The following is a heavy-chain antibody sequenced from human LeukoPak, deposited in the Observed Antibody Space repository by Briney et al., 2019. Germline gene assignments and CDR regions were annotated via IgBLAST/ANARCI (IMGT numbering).Heavy chain of an antibody. CDR2: IKEDGSEK. Sequence: GGSLRLSCAASGFTFSSYWMSWVRQAPGKGLEWVANIKEDGSEKYYVDSVKGRFTISRDNAYKSLYLQMNSLRAEDTAVYYCARELFGSGSYASYWGQGTLVTVSS. CDR3: ARELFGSGSYASY. J-gene: IGHJ4*02. D-gene: IGHD3-10*01. V-gene: IGHV3-7*01. CDR1: GFTFSSYW.